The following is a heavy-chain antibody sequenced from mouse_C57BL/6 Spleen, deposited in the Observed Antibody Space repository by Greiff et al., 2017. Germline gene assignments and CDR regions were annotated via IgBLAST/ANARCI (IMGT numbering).Heavy chain of an antibody. Sequence: ESGPGMVKPSQSLSLTCTVTGYSITSGYDWHWIRHFPGNKLEWMGYISYSGSTNYNPSLKSRISITHDTSKNHFFLKLNSVTTEDTATYYCARDGNYGGSWFAYWGQGTLVTVSA. CDR3: ARDGNYGGSWFAY. V-gene: IGHV3-1*01. CDR1: GYSITSGYD. J-gene: IGHJ3*01. D-gene: IGHD2-1*01. CDR2: ISYSGST.